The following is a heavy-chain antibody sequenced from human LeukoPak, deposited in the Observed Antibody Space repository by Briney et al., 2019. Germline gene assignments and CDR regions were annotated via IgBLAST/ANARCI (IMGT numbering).Heavy chain of an antibody. Sequence: SETLSLTCTVSGYSISSGYYWGWIRQPPGKGLEWIGSIYHSGSTYYNPSLKSRVTISVDTSKNQFSLKLSSVTAADTAVYYCARDQEKSITIFGVVSNWLDPWGQGTLVTVSS. CDR2: IYHSGST. CDR3: ARDQEKSITIFGVVSNWLDP. D-gene: IGHD3-3*01. V-gene: IGHV4-38-2*02. J-gene: IGHJ5*02. CDR1: GYSISSGYY.